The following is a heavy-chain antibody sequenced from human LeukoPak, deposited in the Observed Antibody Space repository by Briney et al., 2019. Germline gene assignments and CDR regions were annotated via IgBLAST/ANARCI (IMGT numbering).Heavy chain of an antibody. CDR2: ISSRSTYI. V-gene: IGHV3-21*01. D-gene: IGHD3-10*01. J-gene: IGHJ4*02. Sequence: PGGSLRLSCAAFGFTFSSYSMNWVRQAPGKGLEWVSSISSRSTYIYYADSLKGRFTISRDNAKNSLYLQMNSLRAEDTAVYYCAARDSYGSGSYPIDYWGQGTLVTVSS. CDR1: GFTFSSYS. CDR3: AARDSYGSGSYPIDY.